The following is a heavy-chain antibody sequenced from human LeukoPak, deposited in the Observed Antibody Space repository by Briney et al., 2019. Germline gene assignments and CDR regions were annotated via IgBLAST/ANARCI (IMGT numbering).Heavy chain of an antibody. J-gene: IGHJ4*02. V-gene: IGHV3-30*18. Sequence: PGRSLRLSCAASGFTFSSYGMHWVRQAPGKGLEWVAVISYDGSNKYYADSVKGRFTISRDNSKNTLYLQMNSLRAEDTAVYYCAKPFDDSSGYYSDYWGQGTLVTVSS. D-gene: IGHD3-22*01. CDR3: AKPFDDSSGYYSDY. CDR2: ISYDGSNK. CDR1: GFTFSSYG.